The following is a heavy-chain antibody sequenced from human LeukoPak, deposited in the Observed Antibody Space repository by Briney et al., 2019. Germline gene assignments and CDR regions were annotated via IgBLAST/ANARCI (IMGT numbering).Heavy chain of an antibody. Sequence: GGSLRLSCAASGFTSSDYAFHWVRQAPGQGLEWVAVISRDGGYTYYADSVRGRFTISRDSSENTLYLRMNSLRGGDTAVYYCAKVGDSSSFDHWGQGTLVIVSS. D-gene: IGHD6-19*01. V-gene: IGHV3-30*18. CDR3: AKVGDSSSFDH. J-gene: IGHJ4*02. CDR1: GFTSSDYA. CDR2: ISRDGGYT.